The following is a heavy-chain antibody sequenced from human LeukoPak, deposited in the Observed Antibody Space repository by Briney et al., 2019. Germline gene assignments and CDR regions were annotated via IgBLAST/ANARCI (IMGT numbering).Heavy chain of an antibody. D-gene: IGHD2-2*01. CDR1: GGSISSYY. CDR3: ARDDIGYCSSTSCSHYFDY. V-gene: IGHV4-59*01. Sequence: SETLSLTCTVSGGSISSYYWSWIRQPPGKGLEWIGYIYYSGSTNYNPSLKSRVTISVDTSKNQFSLKLSSVTAADTAVYYCARDDIGYCSSTSCSHYFDYWGQGTPVTVSS. J-gene: IGHJ4*02. CDR2: IYYSGST.